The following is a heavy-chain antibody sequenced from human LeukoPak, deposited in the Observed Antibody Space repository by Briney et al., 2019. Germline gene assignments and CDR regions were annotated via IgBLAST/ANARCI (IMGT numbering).Heavy chain of an antibody. D-gene: IGHD1-26*01. CDR3: AKAFEIVGASRYFDY. CDR2: ISGNGGST. Sequence: GGSLRLSCAASGFTFSSYAMSWVRQAPGKGLEWVSAISGNGGSTYYADSVKGRFTISRDNSKNTLYLQMNSLRAEDTAVYYCAKAFEIVGASRYFDYWGQGTLVTVSS. CDR1: GFTFSSYA. J-gene: IGHJ4*02. V-gene: IGHV3-23*01.